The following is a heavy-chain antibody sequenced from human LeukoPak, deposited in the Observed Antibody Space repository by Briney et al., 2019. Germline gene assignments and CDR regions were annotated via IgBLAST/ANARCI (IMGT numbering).Heavy chain of an antibody. CDR2: IKSKTDGGTT. CDR3: TTQRSRITMVRGVIRSDH. V-gene: IGHV3-15*01. D-gene: IGHD3-10*01. CDR1: GFTFSNAW. J-gene: IGHJ4*02. Sequence: GGSLRLSCAASGFTFSNAWMSWVRQGPGKGLEWVGRIKSKTDGGTTDYAAPLKGRFTISRDDSKNTLYLQMNSLKTEDTAVYYCTTQRSRITMVRGVIRSDHWGQGTLVTVSS.